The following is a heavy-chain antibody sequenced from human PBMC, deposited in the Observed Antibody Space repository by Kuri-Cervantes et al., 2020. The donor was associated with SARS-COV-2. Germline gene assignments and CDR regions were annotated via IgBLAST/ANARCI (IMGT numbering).Heavy chain of an antibody. Sequence: GGSLRLSCAASGFTYSSYGMHWVRQAPGKGLEWVAVIWYDGSNKYYADSVKGRSTISRDNSKNTLYLQMNSLRAEDTAVYYCARSHKDIVVVPAARGYYYGMDVWGQGTTVTVSS. CDR2: IWYDGSNK. CDR1: GFTYSSYG. D-gene: IGHD2-2*01. V-gene: IGHV3-33*01. J-gene: IGHJ6*02. CDR3: ARSHKDIVVVPAARGYYYGMDV.